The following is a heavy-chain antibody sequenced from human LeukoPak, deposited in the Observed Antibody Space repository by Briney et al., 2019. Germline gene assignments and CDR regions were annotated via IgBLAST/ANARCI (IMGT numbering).Heavy chain of an antibody. V-gene: IGHV1-69*13. D-gene: IGHD3-3*01. CDR3: ARGGLYYDFWSGYNDY. J-gene: IGHJ4*02. CDR2: IIPIFGTA. Sequence: SVKVSCKASGGTFSSYAISWVRQAPGQGLEWMGGIIPIFGTANYAQKFQGRVTITADESTSTAYMELSSLRSEDTAVYYCARGGLYYDFWSGYNDYWGQGTLVTVSS. CDR1: GGTFSSYA.